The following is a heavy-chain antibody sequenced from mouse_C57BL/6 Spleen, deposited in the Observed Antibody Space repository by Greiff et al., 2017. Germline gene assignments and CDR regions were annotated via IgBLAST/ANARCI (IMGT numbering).Heavy chain of an antibody. J-gene: IGHJ3*01. CDR3: AREDSGTAWFAY. CDR2: IHPNSGST. CDR1: GYTFTSYW. V-gene: IGHV1-64*01. Sequence: VQLQQPGAELVKPGASVKLSCKASGYTFTSYWMHWVKQRPGQGLEWIGMIHPNSGSTNYNEKFKSKATLTVDKSSSTAYMQLSSLTSEDSAVYYCAREDSGTAWFAYWGQGTLVTVSA. D-gene: IGHD4-1*01.